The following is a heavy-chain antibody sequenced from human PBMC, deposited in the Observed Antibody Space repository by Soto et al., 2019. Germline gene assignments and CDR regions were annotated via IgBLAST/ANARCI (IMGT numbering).Heavy chain of an antibody. CDR1: GFSLSTTGKS. Sequence: QITLKESGPTLVKPTQTLTLTCTFSGFSLSTTGKSVAWIRQPPGKALEWLSVIYWDDDKRYSPSLNTRLTIAKDTSKNHVVLKLTNMDPSDTGTYYCAHSRGDGDYFPYWGQGTLVSVSS. CDR2: IYWDDDK. CDR3: AHSRGDGDYFPY. D-gene: IGHD3-16*01. V-gene: IGHV2-5*02. J-gene: IGHJ4*02.